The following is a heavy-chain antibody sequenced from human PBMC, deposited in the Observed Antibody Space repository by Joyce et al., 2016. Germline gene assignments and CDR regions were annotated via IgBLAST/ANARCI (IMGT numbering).Heavy chain of an antibody. Sequence: QVQLVQSGAEVKKAGASVTVSCKTSGYRFTNYAIHWVRQAPGQRLEWMGWINTGNGKPKYSEKFQGRVTITRDRSASTVYMELSSLRSYDTTLYYCARGRNYGDQRRGDALDIWGQGTMVTVSS. CDR1: GYRFTNYA. D-gene: IGHD4-17*01. CDR2: INTGNGKP. V-gene: IGHV1-3*04. J-gene: IGHJ3*02. CDR3: ARGRNYGDQRRGDALDI.